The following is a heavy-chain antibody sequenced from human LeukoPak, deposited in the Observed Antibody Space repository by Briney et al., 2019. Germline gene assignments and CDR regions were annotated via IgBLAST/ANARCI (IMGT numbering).Heavy chain of an antibody. CDR2: VYYSTNT. Sequence: SETLSLTCTVSGDSISSSSYYWYWIRQPPGKGLEWIGNVYYSTNTYYNPSLESRVTISVDTSKNQFSLKLSSVTAADTAIYYCARHSRSAYSGYENAFDIWGQGTAVTVSS. CDR1: GDSISSSSYY. D-gene: IGHD5-12*01. J-gene: IGHJ3*02. V-gene: IGHV4-39*01. CDR3: ARHSRSAYSGYENAFDI.